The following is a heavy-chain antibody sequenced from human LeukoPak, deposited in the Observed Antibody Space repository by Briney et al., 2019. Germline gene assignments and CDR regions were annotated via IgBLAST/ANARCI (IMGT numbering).Heavy chain of an antibody. CDR2: INQDGSEK. D-gene: IGHD3-3*01. Sequence: GGSLRLSCAASGFTFSSYWMSWVRQAPGKGLEWVANINQDGSEKYYVDSVKGRFTISRDNAKNSLYLQMNSLRAEDTAVYYCARYGSYDFWSGYYMLGYYYYYMDVWGKGTTVTVSS. V-gene: IGHV3-7*01. CDR1: GFTFSSYW. CDR3: ARYGSYDFWSGYYMLGYYYYYMDV. J-gene: IGHJ6*03.